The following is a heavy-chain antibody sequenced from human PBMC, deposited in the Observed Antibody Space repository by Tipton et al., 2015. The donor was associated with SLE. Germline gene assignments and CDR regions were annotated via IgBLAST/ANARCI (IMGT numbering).Heavy chain of an antibody. CDR1: GASISSHY. CDR3: AREPGVYGPGIGH. CDR2: IYSSGST. V-gene: IGHV4-59*11. Sequence: LRLSCSVSGASISSHYWTWIRQPPGKGLEWIGLIYSSGSTNYNPSLKSRVTISVATSKNQLSLRLNSVTAADTAVYYCAREPGVYGPGIGHWGQGTLVNVSS. J-gene: IGHJ4*02. D-gene: IGHD3-10*01.